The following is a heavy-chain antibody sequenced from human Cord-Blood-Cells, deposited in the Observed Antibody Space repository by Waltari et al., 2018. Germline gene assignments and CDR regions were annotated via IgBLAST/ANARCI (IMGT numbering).Heavy chain of an antibody. Sequence: QVPLQQWGAGLLKPSETLSLTCAVSGGSFSGYYWSWTRPPPWKGLEWIGEINHCGSTNYNPSLKSRVTISGDTSKNQFSLKLSSVTAADTAVYYCARDGYCSSTSCYEGYWGQGTLVTVSS. CDR2: INHCGST. J-gene: IGHJ4*02. D-gene: IGHD2-2*01. CDR1: GGSFSGYY. CDR3: ARDGYCSSTSCYEGY. V-gene: IGHV4-34*01.